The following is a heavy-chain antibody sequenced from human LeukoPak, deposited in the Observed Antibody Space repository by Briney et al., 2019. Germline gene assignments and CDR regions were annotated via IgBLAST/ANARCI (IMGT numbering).Heavy chain of an antibody. CDR3: ARDLKVPMTNFYGMDV. D-gene: IGHD3-22*01. J-gene: IGHJ6*02. CDR1: GFTFSSYG. Sequence: PGRSLRLSCAASGFTFSSYGMHWVRQAPGKGLEWVSSISSSSSYIYYADSVKGRFTISRDNAKNSLYLQMNSLRAEDTAVYYCARDLKVPMTNFYGMDVWGQGTTVTVSS. CDR2: ISSSSSYI. V-gene: IGHV3-21*01.